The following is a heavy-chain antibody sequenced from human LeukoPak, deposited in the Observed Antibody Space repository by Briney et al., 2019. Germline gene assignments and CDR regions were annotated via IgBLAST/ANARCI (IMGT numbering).Heavy chain of an antibody. CDR2: VHLSGAT. CDR1: GGSITTTNW. CDR3: TRESGAFSAFGF. D-gene: IGHD1-26*01. V-gene: IGHV4-4*02. Sequence: SGTLSLTCAVSGGSITTTNWWSWVRQPPGKGLEWIGEVHLSGATNYNLSLESRVSMSIDKSKNHLSLEVTSVTAADTAIYYCTRESGAFSAFGFWGQGTLVTVSS. J-gene: IGHJ4*02.